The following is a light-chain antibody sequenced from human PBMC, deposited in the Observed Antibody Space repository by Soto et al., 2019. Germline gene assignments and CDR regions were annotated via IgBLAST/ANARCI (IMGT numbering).Light chain of an antibody. CDR2: EVS. CDR3: NSFASSNSWI. CDR1: SSDIGAYNY. Sequence: QSALTQPASVSGSLGQSITISCTGTSSDIGAYNYVSWYQQHPGKAPKLIIYEVSYRPSGVSNRFSASKSANTASLTISGLQAEDEADYYCNSFASSNSWIFGGGTKLTVL. V-gene: IGLV2-14*01. J-gene: IGLJ2*01.